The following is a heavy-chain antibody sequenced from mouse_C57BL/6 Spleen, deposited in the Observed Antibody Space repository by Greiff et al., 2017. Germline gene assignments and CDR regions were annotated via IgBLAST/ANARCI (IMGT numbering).Heavy chain of an antibody. J-gene: IGHJ3*01. D-gene: IGHD2-4*01. V-gene: IGHV1-54*01. CDR1: GYAFTNYL. CDR2: INPGSGGT. Sequence: VQLVESGAELVRPGTSVKVSCKASGYAFTNYLIEWVKQRPGQGLEWIGVINPGSGGTNYNEKFKGKATMTADKSSSTAYMQLSNLTSEDSAVYVCARYDYDDVAFADWGPGTLVTVSA. CDR3: ARYDYDDVAFAD.